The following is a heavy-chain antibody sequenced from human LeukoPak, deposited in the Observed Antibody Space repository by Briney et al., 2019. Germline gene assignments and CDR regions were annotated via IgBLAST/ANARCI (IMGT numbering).Heavy chain of an antibody. D-gene: IGHD3-22*01. CDR3: ARDAAYFDSSGYYPDPLDY. V-gene: IGHV3-21*01. Sequence: PGGSLRLSCAASGFSFSAYNINWVRQAPWKGLEWVSCISPSGDHRYYADSVRGRFTISRDNAKNSVYLQMNSLRAEDTAVYYCARDAAYFDSSGYYPDPLDYWGQGTLVSVSS. J-gene: IGHJ4*02. CDR1: GFSFSAYN. CDR2: ISPSGDHR.